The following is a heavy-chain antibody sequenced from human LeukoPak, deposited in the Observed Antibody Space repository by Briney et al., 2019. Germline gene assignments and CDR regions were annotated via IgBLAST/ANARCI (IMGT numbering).Heavy chain of an antibody. Sequence: NPSETLSLTCAVYGGSFSGYYWSWIRQPPGKGLEWIGYIYYSGSTNYNPSLKSRVTISVDTSKNQFSLKLSSVTAADTAVYYCARAPYYDILTGPRLKGNRYFDYWGQGTLVTVSS. CDR2: IYYSGST. J-gene: IGHJ4*02. CDR1: GGSFSGYY. V-gene: IGHV4-59*01. D-gene: IGHD3-9*01. CDR3: ARAPYYDILTGPRLKGNRYFDY.